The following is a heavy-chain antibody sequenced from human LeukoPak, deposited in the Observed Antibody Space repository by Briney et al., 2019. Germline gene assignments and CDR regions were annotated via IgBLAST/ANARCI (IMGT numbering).Heavy chain of an antibody. CDR1: GFTFNVYS. J-gene: IGHJ4*02. CDR3: ARDSSDFDY. D-gene: IGHD3-22*01. V-gene: IGHV3-21*01. CDR2: ISSNSKYI. Sequence: PGGSLRLSCAASGFTFNVYSMNWVRQAPGKGLEWVSSISSNSKYIYYADSMRGRFTVSRDNAKNSLFLQLNSLRAEDTAVYYCARDSSDFDYWGQGTLVTVSP.